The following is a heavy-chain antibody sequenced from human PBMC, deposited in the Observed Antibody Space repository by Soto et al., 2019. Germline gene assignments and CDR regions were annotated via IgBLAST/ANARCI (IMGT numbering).Heavy chain of an antibody. Sequence: LXLSCAASGFTFSRYWMNWVRQAPGKGLEWVANIKQDGTEKNYVDSVKGRFTISRDNARNSLYLQMDSLRAEDTAVYFCARGDTPMITGMDSFDIWGQGTMVTVSS. D-gene: IGHD5-18*01. CDR3: ARGDTPMITGMDSFDI. J-gene: IGHJ3*02. CDR2: IKQDGTEK. CDR1: GFTFSRYW. V-gene: IGHV3-7*01.